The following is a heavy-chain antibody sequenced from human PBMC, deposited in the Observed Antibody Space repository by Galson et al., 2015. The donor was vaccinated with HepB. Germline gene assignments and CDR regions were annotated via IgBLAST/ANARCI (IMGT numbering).Heavy chain of an antibody. V-gene: IGHV3-7*01. J-gene: IGHJ3*01. CDR1: GFTFTNYY. Sequence: SLRLSCAASGFTFTNYYMGWVRQAPGKGLEWVAYINQDGGARFYVDSVRGRFTISRDNADNLLYLQMNSLRVEDTAVYYCARWSLAFGFWGQGTMLTVSS. CDR2: INQDGGAR. CDR3: ARWSLAFGF.